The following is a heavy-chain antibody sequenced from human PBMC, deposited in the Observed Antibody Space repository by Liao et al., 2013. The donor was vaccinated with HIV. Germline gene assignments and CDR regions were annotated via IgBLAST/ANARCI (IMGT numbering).Heavy chain of an antibody. Sequence: QVQLQQWGAGLLKPSETLSLTCAVSGGSFSGYYWTWIRQPPREGAWSGLGKVNHSGSTNSNLSLKSRITISVDTSKKQFSLNLTSVTAADTAVYYCARGTPRPYFHYCYMDVWGTGTTITVSS. CDR2: VNHSGST. D-gene: IGHD2-15*01. CDR1: GGSFSGYY. J-gene: IGHJ6*03. V-gene: IGHV4-34*01. CDR3: ARGTPRPYFHYCYMDV.